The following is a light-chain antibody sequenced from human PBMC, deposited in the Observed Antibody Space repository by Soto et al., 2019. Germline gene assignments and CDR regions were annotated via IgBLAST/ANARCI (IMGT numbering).Light chain of an antibody. CDR2: GAS. CDR1: QSLGSD. Sequence: EIVMTQSPGTLSLSPVDTATLSCRASQSLGSDLAWYQQKPGQAPRLLIFGASARPTGIPARISGSGSGTEFTLTISSLRSEDFAVYFCQQYYNWPRTFGQGTKVDIK. J-gene: IGKJ1*01. CDR3: QQYYNWPRT. V-gene: IGKV3-15*01.